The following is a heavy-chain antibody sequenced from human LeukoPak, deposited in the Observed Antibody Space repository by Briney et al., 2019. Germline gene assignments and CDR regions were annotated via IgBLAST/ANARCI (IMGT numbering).Heavy chain of an antibody. CDR2: IYHSGST. V-gene: IGHV4-30-2*01. CDR1: GGSISSGGYY. Sequence: SETLSLTCTDSGGSISSGGYYWSWIRQPPGKGLEWIGYIYHSGSTYYNPSLKSRVTISVDRSKNQFSLKLSSVTAADTAVYYCARSPANYNILTGYAHVDFDYWGQGTLVTVSS. D-gene: IGHD3-9*01. CDR3: ARSPANYNILTGYAHVDFDY. J-gene: IGHJ4*02.